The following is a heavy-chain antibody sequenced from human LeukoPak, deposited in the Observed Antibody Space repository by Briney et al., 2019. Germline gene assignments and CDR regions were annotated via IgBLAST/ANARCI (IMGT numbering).Heavy chain of an antibody. D-gene: IGHD3-16*01. V-gene: IGHV3-21*01. CDR1: GFTFDDYG. Sequence: GGSLRLSCAASGFTFDDYGMSWVRHAPGKGLEWVSSIVSNSSLMSYSDSVKGRFTISRDNAKNSVYLQMNSLRAEDTAVYYCARDFRDTSLITYPYFMDVWGKGTTVTISS. J-gene: IGHJ6*03. CDR2: IVSNSSLM. CDR3: ARDFRDTSLITYPYFMDV.